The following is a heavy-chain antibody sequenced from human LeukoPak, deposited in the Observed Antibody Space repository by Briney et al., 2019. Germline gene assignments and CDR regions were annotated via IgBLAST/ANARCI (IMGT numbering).Heavy chain of an antibody. CDR1: GYSISSGYY. CDR3: ARTTEAHSWRTRYYDYYMDV. D-gene: IGHD6-13*01. J-gene: IGHJ6*03. V-gene: IGHV4-38-2*02. CDR2: IHHSGST. Sequence: SETLSLTCTVSGYSISSGYYWGWIRQPPGKGPEWIGSIHHSGSTYYNPSLKSRLTISVDTSKNQFSLKLSSVTAADTAVYYCARTTEAHSWRTRYYDYYMDVWGKGTTVAVSS.